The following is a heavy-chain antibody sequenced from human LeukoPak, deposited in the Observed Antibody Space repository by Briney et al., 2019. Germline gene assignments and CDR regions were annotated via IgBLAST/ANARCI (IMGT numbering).Heavy chain of an antibody. Sequence: PSETLSLTCTVSGGSISSSSYYWSWIRQPPGKRLEWVGERNDSGGTNYNPSLKSRVTISADKSKNQVSLKLTSVTAADTAVYYCARLSVIVGSTLEYYYYYMDVWGQGTTVTVSS. CDR1: GGSISSSSYY. J-gene: IGHJ6*03. V-gene: IGHV4-61*05. D-gene: IGHD1-26*01. CDR3: ARLSVIVGSTLEYYYYYMDV. CDR2: RNDSGGT.